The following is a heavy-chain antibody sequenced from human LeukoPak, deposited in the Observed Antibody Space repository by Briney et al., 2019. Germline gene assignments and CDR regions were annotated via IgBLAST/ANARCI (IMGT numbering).Heavy chain of an antibody. J-gene: IGHJ4*02. Sequence: SGGSLRLSCAASGFNFDDYTMNWVRQAPGKGLEWVSSISSRSTYIYYADSVKGRFTTSRDNAKSSLDLQMDSLRAEDTAVYYCATYRRNSQYYFNYWGQGTLVIVSS. D-gene: IGHD3-16*02. CDR3: ATYRRNSQYYFNY. CDR2: ISSRSTYI. CDR1: GFNFDDYT. V-gene: IGHV3-21*01.